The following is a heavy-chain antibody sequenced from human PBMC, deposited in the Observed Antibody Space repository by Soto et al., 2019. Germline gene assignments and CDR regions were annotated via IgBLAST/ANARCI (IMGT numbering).Heavy chain of an antibody. V-gene: IGHV2-5*01. J-gene: IGHJ4*02. CDR1: GFSPSARGVG. CDR3: VHSPWGAAPDY. D-gene: IGHD3-16*01. Sequence: QITLKESGPTLVKPTQTLTLTCTLYGFSPSARGVGVGWIRQPPGKAPEWLGIIYWNDDKRYSPSLKSRLTITKDTSKNQVVLTMTNMEAVDTATYYCVHSPWGAAPDYWGQGTLVTVSA. CDR2: IYWNDDK.